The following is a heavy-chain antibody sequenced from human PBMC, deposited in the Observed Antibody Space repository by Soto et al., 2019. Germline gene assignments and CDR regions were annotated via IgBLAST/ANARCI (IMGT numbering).Heavy chain of an antibody. D-gene: IGHD1-7*01. CDR3: VRRVAGNYDY. J-gene: IGHJ4*02. CDR1: GFTFSSYD. CDR2: ISSNGGTT. V-gene: IGHV3-64*01. Sequence: EVQLAESGGGMVQPGGSLRLSCVASGFTFSSYDMHWVRQAPGKGLEYVSSISSNGGTTYYGNSVKGRCTISRDNSKHTLYLQMGSLRAEDMAVYYCVRRVAGNYDYWGQGTLVTVSS.